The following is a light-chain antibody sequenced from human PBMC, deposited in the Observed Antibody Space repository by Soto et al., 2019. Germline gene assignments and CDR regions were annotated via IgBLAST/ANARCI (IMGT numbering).Light chain of an antibody. CDR3: HSYDSSLRVV. CDR2: EVS. CDR1: SRDVGGYNY. Sequence: QSALTQPASVSGSPGQSITISCTGTSRDVGGYNYVSWHQQHPGKAPKVIITEVSNRPSGVSNRFSGSKSGNTASLTISGLQAEDEADYYCHSYDSSLRVVFGGGTKLTVL. V-gene: IGLV2-14*01. J-gene: IGLJ2*01.